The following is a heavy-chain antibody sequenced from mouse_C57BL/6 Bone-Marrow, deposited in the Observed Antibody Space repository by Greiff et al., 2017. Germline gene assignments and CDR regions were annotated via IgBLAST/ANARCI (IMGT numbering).Heavy chain of an antibody. D-gene: IGHD2-12*01. V-gene: IGHV14-4*01. Sequence: VHVKQSGAELVRPGASVKLSCTASGFNIKDDYMHWVKQRPEQGLEWIGWIDPENGDTEYASKFQGKATITADTSSNTAYLQLSSLTSEDTAVYYCTSQLRYAMDYWGQGTSVTVSS. J-gene: IGHJ4*01. CDR2: IDPENGDT. CDR3: TSQLRYAMDY. CDR1: GFNIKDDY.